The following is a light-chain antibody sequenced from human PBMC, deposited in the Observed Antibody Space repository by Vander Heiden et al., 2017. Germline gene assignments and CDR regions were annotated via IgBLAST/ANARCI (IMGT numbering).Light chain of an antibody. V-gene: IGKV1-39*01. CDR1: QSISSY. CDR3: RQSYSTPVT. CDR2: SAS. Sequence: DILMTQSPSSLSASVGDTVTSTCRASQSISSYLNWYQQKPGKAPKLLIYSASSLQSGVPSRFSGGGSGTNFTLTISSLQHEDFATYYCRQSYSTPVTFGQGTKVEIE. J-gene: IGKJ1*01.